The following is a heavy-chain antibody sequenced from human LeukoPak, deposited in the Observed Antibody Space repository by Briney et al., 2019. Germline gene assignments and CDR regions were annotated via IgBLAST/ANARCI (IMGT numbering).Heavy chain of an antibody. CDR3: ARAGGSTVSHSDY. Sequence: GGSLRLSCAASGFTFDDYAMHWVRQAPGKGLEWVSGISWNSGSIGYADSVKGRFTISRDNAKNSLYLQMNSLRAEDTAVYYCARAGGSTVSHSDYWGQGTLVTVSS. CDR1: GFTFDDYA. J-gene: IGHJ4*02. V-gene: IGHV3-9*01. CDR2: ISWNSGSI. D-gene: IGHD4-17*01.